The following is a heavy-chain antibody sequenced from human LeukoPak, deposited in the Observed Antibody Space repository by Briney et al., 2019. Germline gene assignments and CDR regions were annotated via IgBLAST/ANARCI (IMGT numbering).Heavy chain of an antibody. CDR2: IYYSGTT. Sequence: SETLSLTCTVSGGSISSYYWSWIRQPPGKGLEWIGYIYYSGTTSYNPSLKSRVTISVDTSKNQFSLKLTSVTAADTAVYYCARDPRSGNYLDYWGQGTLVTVSS. CDR3: ARDPRSGNYLDY. D-gene: IGHD3-10*01. CDR1: GGSISSYY. J-gene: IGHJ4*02. V-gene: IGHV4-59*01.